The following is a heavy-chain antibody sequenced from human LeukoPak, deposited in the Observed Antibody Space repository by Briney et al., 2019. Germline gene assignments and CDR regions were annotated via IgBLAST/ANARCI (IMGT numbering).Heavy chain of an antibody. CDR3: AKEREDIVVVAAAMRGYI. D-gene: IGHD2-2*01. CDR1: GFTVSSYG. Sequence: GGSLRLSCAASGFTVSSYGMHWVRQAPGKGLEWVAFTRFDGNFKYYADSVKGRFTISRDNSKNTVFLQMNSLRPEDTAVYYCAKEREDIVVVAAAMRGYIWGQGTLVTVSS. V-gene: IGHV3-30*02. CDR2: TRFDGNFK. J-gene: IGHJ4*02.